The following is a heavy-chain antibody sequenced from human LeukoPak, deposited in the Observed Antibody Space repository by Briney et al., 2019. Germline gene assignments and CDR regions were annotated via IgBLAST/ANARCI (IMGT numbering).Heavy chain of an antibody. D-gene: IGHD1-26*01. V-gene: IGHV3-7*01. CDR3: ARLGGSYLWAFDI. Sequence: GGSLRLSCAASGFTFSSYWMSWVRQAPGKGLEWVANIKQDGSEKYYVDSVKGRFTISRDNAKNSLYLKMNSLRAEDTAVYYCARLGGSYLWAFDIWGQGTMVTVSS. CDR2: IKQDGSEK. CDR1: GFTFSSYW. J-gene: IGHJ3*02.